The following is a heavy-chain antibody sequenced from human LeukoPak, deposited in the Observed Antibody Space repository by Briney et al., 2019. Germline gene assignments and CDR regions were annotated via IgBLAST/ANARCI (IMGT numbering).Heavy chain of an antibody. D-gene: IGHD2-2*01. Sequence: GEALKISSKGFGYTFTNYWFGWGGQRPRKGLGLEGIIYPGDSDTKYSPSFQGQVTISADKSISTAYLQWSSLKASDTAMYYCARRPGKYQPLPFDYWGQGTLVTVSS. CDR2: IYPGDSDT. CDR3: ARRPGKYQPLPFDY. CDR1: GYTFTNYW. V-gene: IGHV5-51*01. J-gene: IGHJ4*02.